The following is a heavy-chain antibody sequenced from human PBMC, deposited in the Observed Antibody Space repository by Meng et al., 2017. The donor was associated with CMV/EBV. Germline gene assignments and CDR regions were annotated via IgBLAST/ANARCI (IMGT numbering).Heavy chain of an antibody. D-gene: IGHD4-23*01. CDR2: ISPTGSTT. Sequence: LSLTCTVSGGSISSSSYYWGWIRQPPGKGLEWVSYISPTGSTTYYADSMKGRFTISRDNAKNSLYLQMNSLREEDTAVYYCARVGRWGGYWGQGTLVTV. CDR1: GGSISSSSYY. V-gene: IGHV3-11*04. CDR3: ARVGRWGGY. J-gene: IGHJ4*02.